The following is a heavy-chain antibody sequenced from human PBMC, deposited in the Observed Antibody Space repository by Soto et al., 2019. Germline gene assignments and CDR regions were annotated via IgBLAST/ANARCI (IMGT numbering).Heavy chain of an antibody. D-gene: IGHD2-15*01. CDR3: ARDDPVRVVAAADYYYYYMDV. V-gene: IGHV1-18*01. J-gene: IGHJ6*03. Sequence: ASVKVSCKASGYTFTSYGISWVRQAPGQGLEWMGWISAYNGNTNYAQKLQGRVTMTTDTSTSTAYMELRSLRSDDTAVYYCARDDPVRVVAAADYYYYYMDVWGKGTTVTGSS. CDR2: ISAYNGNT. CDR1: GYTFTSYG.